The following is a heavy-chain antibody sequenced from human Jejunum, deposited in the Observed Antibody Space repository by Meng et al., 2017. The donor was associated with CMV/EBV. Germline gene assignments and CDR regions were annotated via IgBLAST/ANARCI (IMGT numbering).Heavy chain of an antibody. J-gene: IGHJ5*02. V-gene: IGHV4-39*07. CDR1: GETSRRTNYD. Sequence: DSGETSRRTNYDWGGIRQPPGRGLEWIGDIYYSGTTYYNPSLKSRLTISLNTSKNHFSLRLSSVTAADTALYYCARSSTSGFDPWGQGTLGTVSS. CDR3: ARSSTSGFDP. D-gene: IGHD2-2*01. CDR2: IYYSGTT.